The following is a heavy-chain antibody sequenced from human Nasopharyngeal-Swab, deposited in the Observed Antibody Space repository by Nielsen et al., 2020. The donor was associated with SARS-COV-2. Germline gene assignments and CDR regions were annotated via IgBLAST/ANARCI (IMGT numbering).Heavy chain of an antibody. Sequence: GVLKISCAASGFTFSSYAMHWVRQAPGKGLEYVSAISSNGGSTYYANSVKGRFTISRDNSKNTLYLQMGSLRAEDMAVYYCATGDDYGRDYWGQGTLVTVSS. V-gene: IGHV3-64*01. CDR3: ATGDDYGRDY. J-gene: IGHJ4*02. CDR2: ISSNGGST. CDR1: GFTFSSYA. D-gene: IGHD4-17*01.